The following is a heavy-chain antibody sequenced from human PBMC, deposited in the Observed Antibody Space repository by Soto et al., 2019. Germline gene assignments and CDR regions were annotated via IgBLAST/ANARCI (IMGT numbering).Heavy chain of an antibody. V-gene: IGHV2-5*02. J-gene: IGHJ4*02. CDR2: IYWDDDK. CDR3: AHRLTTIAWGTFDC. Sequence: QITLKESGPTLVKPTQTLTLTCTFSGFSLSTSGVGVGWIRQPPGKALDWLALIYWDDDKRYSPSLKSRLTITKDTSKNQVVLTRTNMDPVDTATYYCAHRLTTIAWGTFDCWGQGTLLTVSS. CDR1: GFSLSTSGVG. D-gene: IGHD4-4*01.